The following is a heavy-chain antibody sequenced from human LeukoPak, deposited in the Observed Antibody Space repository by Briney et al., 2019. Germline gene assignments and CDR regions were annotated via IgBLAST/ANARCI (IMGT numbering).Heavy chain of an antibody. J-gene: IGHJ4*02. CDR2: ISSTSSAI. V-gene: IGHV3-48*01. Sequence: PGGSLRLSCTASGFKFSSFSMNWARQAPGKGLEWLSYISSTSSAIYYADSVKGRFTISSDNSKSTLYLQMDSLRAEDTAVYYCAKSISSTNSKPAFDYRGQGTLVTVSS. CDR3: AKSISSTNSKPAFDY. CDR1: GFKFSSFS. D-gene: IGHD2-2*01.